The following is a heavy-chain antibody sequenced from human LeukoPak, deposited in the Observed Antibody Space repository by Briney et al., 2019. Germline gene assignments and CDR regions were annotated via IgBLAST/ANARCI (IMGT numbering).Heavy chain of an antibody. J-gene: IGHJ6*02. CDR1: GGSSSSYY. V-gene: IGHV4-59*08. Sequence: SETLSLTCTVSGGSSSSYYWSWIRQPPGKGLEWIGYIYYSGSTNYNPSLKSRVTISVDTSKNQFSLKLSSVTAADTAVYYCARHGALGYCSSTSCGYYYYYGMDVWGQGTTVTVSS. CDR2: IYYSGST. CDR3: ARHGALGYCSSTSCGYYYYYGMDV. D-gene: IGHD2-2*01.